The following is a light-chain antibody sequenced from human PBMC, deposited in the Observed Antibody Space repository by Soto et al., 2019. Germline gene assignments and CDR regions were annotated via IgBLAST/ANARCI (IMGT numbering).Light chain of an antibody. Sequence: EIVLTQSPGTLSLSPGERATLSCRASQSVRSNYLAWYQQKPGQAPRLLIYGASSRATGIPDRFSGSGSGKDFTLTISRLEPEDSAVYYCQHYGSSAYTFGQGTTLEIK. V-gene: IGKV3-20*01. CDR2: GAS. CDR3: QHYGSSAYT. J-gene: IGKJ2*01. CDR1: QSVRSNY.